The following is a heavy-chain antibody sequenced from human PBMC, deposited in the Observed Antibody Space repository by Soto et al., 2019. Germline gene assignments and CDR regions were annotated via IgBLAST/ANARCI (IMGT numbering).Heavy chain of an antibody. J-gene: IGHJ6*02. CDR1: GYSFTNYW. CDR2: IYPGDSDT. Sequence: GGSLRLSCKGSGYSFTNYWIGWVRQMPGKGLEWMGIIYPGDSDTRYSPSFQGQVTISADKSISTAYLQWSSLKASDTAMYYCARHVASSGDYGMDVWGQGTTVTVSS. CDR3: ARHVASSGDYGMDV. D-gene: IGHD6-25*01. V-gene: IGHV5-51*01.